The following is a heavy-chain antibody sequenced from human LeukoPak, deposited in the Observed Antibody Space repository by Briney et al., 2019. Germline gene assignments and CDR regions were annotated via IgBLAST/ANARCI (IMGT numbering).Heavy chain of an antibody. CDR2: IKDDGSEN. CDR3: ARGALAVAGPPVAFDY. CDR1: GFTLSSYW. V-gene: IGHV3-7*01. Sequence: GGSLRLSCAASGFTLSSYWMSWVGQAPGKGVEWVANIKDDGSENYSLASVKAPFPISRDNPKNSLYLQLTSLRAEDTAVYYCARGALAVAGPPVAFDYWGQGTLVTVS. D-gene: IGHD6-19*01. J-gene: IGHJ4*02.